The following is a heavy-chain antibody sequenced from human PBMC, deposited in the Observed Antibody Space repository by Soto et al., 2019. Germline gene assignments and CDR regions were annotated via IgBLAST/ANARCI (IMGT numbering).Heavy chain of an antibody. J-gene: IGHJ4*02. V-gene: IGHV3-15*01. CDR1: GITFTNAW. Sequence: ESGGDLVKPGGCLRLSCAASGITFTNAWMSWVRQAPGKGLEWVGRIKNKADGGTTDYAAPVGGRFTISRDDSKNTLFLQMNSLETEDTAVYYCTTDPGDYEDFWGQGTLVTVSS. CDR3: TTDPGDYEDF. CDR2: IKNKADGGTT. D-gene: IGHD4-17*01.